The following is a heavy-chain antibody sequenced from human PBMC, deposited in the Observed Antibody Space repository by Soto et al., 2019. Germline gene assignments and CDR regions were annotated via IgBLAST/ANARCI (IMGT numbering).Heavy chain of an antibody. CDR2: ISGSNGAT. CDR3: ARDSKWLIINGNWFDY. J-gene: IGHJ5*01. Sequence: XSVKVSCKFSVYNFINYGMTWVRQAPGQGLEWMGWISGSNGATKYAQRFQARVTLTTDTSTNTAYMELRSLRLDDTAVYYCARDSKWLIINGNWFDYWGQGTLVTVSS. CDR1: VYNFINYG. V-gene: IGHV1-18*04. D-gene: IGHD5-12*01.